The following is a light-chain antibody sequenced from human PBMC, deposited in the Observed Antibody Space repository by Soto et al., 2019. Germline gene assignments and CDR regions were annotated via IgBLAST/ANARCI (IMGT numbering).Light chain of an antibody. J-gene: IGKJ1*01. CDR1: QSVSSS. CDR3: QQYNNWWT. V-gene: IGKV3-15*01. Sequence: EIVMTQSPATLSLSPGERATLSCRASQSVSSSLAWYQQKPGQAPRLLIYGASTRAPGFPARFSGSGSGTEFTITISSLQSEDFAVYYCQQYNNWWTFGQGTKVEIK. CDR2: GAS.